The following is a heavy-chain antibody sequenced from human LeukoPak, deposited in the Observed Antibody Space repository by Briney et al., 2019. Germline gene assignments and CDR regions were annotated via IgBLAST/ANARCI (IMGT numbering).Heavy chain of an antibody. CDR1: GGSMSSYC. V-gene: IGHV4-59*08. CDR2: VYDSGST. D-gene: IGHD6-13*01. J-gene: IGHJ5*02. Sequence: PSETLSLTCTVAGGSMSSYCWSWIRQAPGKGLEWIGCVYDSGSTNYNPSLKSRVTISVDTSKNQFSLNLNSVTAADTAMYYCAGLHFAAAEEFDPWGQGTLVTVSS. CDR3: AGLHFAAAEEFDP.